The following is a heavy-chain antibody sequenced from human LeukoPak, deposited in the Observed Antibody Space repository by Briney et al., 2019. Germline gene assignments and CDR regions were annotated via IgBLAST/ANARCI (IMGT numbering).Heavy chain of an antibody. Sequence: QAGGSLRLSCAASGFTVSSNYMSWVRQAPGKGLEWVSVIYSGGSTYYADSVKGRFTISRDNSKNTLYLQMNSLRAEDAAVYYCARELSLEGDFDYWGQGTLVTVSS. V-gene: IGHV3-66*02. CDR3: ARELSLEGDFDY. CDR2: IYSGGST. D-gene: IGHD1-1*01. J-gene: IGHJ4*02. CDR1: GFTVSSNY.